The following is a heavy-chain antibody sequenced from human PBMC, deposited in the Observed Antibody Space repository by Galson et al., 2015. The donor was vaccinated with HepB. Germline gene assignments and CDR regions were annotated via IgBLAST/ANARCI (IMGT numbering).Heavy chain of an antibody. D-gene: IGHD6-19*01. CDR2: MNPKSGNT. CDR1: GCTFSSYD. J-gene: IGHJ6*02. V-gene: IGHV1-8*01. Sequence: SVKVSCKASGCTFSSYDINWVRQATGQGLEWMGWMNPKSGNTGYAQKFQGRVTMTRNTSRSTAYMELSSLRSEDTAVYYCARGLISSSGFYYNYYGMHVWGQGTTVTVSS. CDR3: ARGLISSSGFYYNYYGMHV.